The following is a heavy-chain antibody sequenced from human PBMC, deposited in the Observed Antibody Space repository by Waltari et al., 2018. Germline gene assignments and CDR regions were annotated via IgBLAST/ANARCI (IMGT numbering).Heavy chain of an antibody. CDR3: ARSYDFWSGYPPYYFDY. V-gene: IGHV4-39*07. D-gene: IGHD3-3*01. CDR2: IYYSGST. CDR1: GGSISSSSYY. Sequence: QLQLQESGPGLVKPSETLSLTCTVSGGSISSSSYYWGWIRQPPGKGLEWIGSIYYSGSTYYNPSRKRRVTISGDTSKNQFSRKLSAVTAADTAVYYCARSYDFWSGYPPYYFDYWGQGTLVTVSS. J-gene: IGHJ4*02.